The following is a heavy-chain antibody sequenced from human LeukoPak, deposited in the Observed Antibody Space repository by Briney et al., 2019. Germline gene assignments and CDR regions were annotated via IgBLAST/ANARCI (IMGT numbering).Heavy chain of an antibody. D-gene: IGHD2-2*01. CDR1: GGSFSGYY. CDR2: INHSGST. Sequence: ASETLSLTCAVYGGSFSGYYWSWIRQPPGKGLEWIGEINHSGSTNYNPSLKSRVTISVDTSKNQFSLKLSSVTAADTAVYYCARRSSPLYCSTTSCYEIDYWGQGTLVTVSS. J-gene: IGHJ4*02. CDR3: ARRSSPLYCSTTSCYEIDY. V-gene: IGHV4-34*01.